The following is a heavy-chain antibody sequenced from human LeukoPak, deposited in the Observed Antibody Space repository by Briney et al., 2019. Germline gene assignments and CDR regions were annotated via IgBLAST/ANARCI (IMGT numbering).Heavy chain of an antibody. CDR3: ARGTYYYDSSGPSNAFDI. CDR2: MNPNSGNT. V-gene: IGHV1-8*03. Sequence: EASVKVSCKASGYTFTSYDINWVRQATGQGLEWMGWMNPNSGNTGYAQKFQGRVTITGNTSISTAYMELSSLRSEDTAVYYCARGTYYYDSSGPSNAFDIWGQGTMVTVSS. J-gene: IGHJ3*02. CDR1: GYTFTSYD. D-gene: IGHD3-22*01.